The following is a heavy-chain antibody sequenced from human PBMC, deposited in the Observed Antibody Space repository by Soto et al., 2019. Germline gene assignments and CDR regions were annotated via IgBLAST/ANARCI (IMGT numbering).Heavy chain of an antibody. D-gene: IGHD6-13*01. CDR2: IEQDGSEK. J-gene: IGHJ6*02. Sequence: EVQLGESGGGLVQPGGSLRLSCAASGFTFSSYWMSWVRQAPVKGLEWVGNIEQDGSEKNYVDFMEGRFTISRDNAENSLYLQMNSLRAEDTAVYYCARIASAGRGWDVWGQGTTVVVS. CDR1: GFTFSSYW. CDR3: ARIASAGRGWDV. V-gene: IGHV3-7*01.